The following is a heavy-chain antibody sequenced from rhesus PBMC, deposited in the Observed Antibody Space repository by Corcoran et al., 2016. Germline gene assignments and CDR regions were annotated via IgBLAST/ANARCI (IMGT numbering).Heavy chain of an antibody. CDR2: ISGSSGST. CDR3: ARGNSGRFDF. V-gene: IGHV4-165*01. J-gene: IGHJ4*01. D-gene: IGHD6-31*01. Sequence: QVHLQESGPGLGKPSETLSLTCAVSGGSFSGYYWGWIRQPPGKGLEWIGDISGSSGSTDYSPSLTSRVTISTDTSKYQFSLKLSSVTVAVAAVHYCARGNSGRFDFWGQGVLVTVSS. CDR1: GGSFSGYY.